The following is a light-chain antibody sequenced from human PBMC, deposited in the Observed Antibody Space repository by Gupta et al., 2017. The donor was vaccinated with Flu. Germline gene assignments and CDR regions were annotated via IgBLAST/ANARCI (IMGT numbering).Light chain of an antibody. Sequence: QSALTQPRSVSGSAGQSVTISCTGTSSDVGAWGFVSWYQQHPGRAPKAIIYDVDRRPAGVPDRFSGAKGVNTAYLTISGLQEDEEADYYCYSDAGTDTFVFGGGTRLTVL. V-gene: IGLV2-11*01. CDR2: DVD. CDR3: YSDAGTDTFV. J-gene: IGLJ2*01. CDR1: SSDVGAWGF.